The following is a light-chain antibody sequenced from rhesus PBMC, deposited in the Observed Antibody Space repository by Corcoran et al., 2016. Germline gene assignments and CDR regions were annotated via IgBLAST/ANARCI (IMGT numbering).Light chain of an antibody. V-gene: IGKV1-28*03. CDR2: DAS. J-gene: IGKJ4*01. CDR3: LQHNSYPLT. CDR1: QGISRY. Sequence: DIQMTQSPSSLSASVGDTVTITCRASQGISRYLNWFQQKPRKAPKLLIYDASSWESGGPLRFSGSGSGTDFTLIISSLQPEDFAAYYCLQHNSYPLTFGGGTKVEIK.